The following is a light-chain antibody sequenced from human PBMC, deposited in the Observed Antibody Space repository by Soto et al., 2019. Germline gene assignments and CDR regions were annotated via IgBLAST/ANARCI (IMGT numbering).Light chain of an antibody. CDR2: LGS. CDR1: QSLLHSNGYNY. Sequence: DLVVTQSPLSLPVTPGEPASISCRSSQSLLHSNGYNYLDWYLQKPGQSPQLLIHLGSIRASGVPDRFSVSGSGTDFTLKISRVEAGDVGVYYCMQALQTPWTFGQGTRVEIK. CDR3: MQALQTPWT. V-gene: IGKV2-28*01. J-gene: IGKJ1*01.